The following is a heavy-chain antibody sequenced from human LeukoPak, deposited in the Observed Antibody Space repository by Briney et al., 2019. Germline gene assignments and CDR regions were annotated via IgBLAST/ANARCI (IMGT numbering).Heavy chain of an antibody. V-gene: IGHV4-30-4*08. CDR1: GGSISSGDYY. CDR3: ARQGALASDAFDI. Sequence: SQTLSLTCTVSGGSISSGDYYWSWIRQPPGKGLEWIGYIYYSGSTYYNPSLKSRVTISVDTSKNQFSLKLSSVTAADTAVYYCARQGALASDAFDIWGQGTMVTVSS. CDR2: IYYSGST. J-gene: IGHJ3*02.